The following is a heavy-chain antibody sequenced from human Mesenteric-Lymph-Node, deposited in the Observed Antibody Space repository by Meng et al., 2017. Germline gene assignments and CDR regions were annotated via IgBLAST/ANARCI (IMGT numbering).Heavy chain of an antibody. J-gene: IGHJ4*02. V-gene: IGHV4-59*02. CDR1: GFTVSSNY. CDR2: IYYSGSP. CDR3: ARIRWELGWSFDS. D-gene: IGHD3-10*01. Sequence: ESLKISCAASGFTVSSNYMTWVRQHPGKGLEWIGYIYYSGSPYYNPSLKSRVTISVDTSKNQFSLRLTSVTAADTGVYYCARIRWELGWSFDSWGQGTLVTVSS.